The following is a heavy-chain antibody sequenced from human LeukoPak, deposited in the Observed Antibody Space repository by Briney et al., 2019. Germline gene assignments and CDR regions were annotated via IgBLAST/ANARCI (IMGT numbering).Heavy chain of an antibody. J-gene: IGHJ3*02. CDR1: GGSISSYY. CDR2: IYYSGST. CDR3: ARRGYSSGWYPRDAFDI. V-gene: IGHV4-59*12. D-gene: IGHD6-19*01. Sequence: SETLSLTCTVSGGSISSYYWSWIRQPPGKGLEWIGYIYYSGSTNYNPSLKSRVTISVDTSKNQFSLKLSSVTAADTAVYYCARRGYSSGWYPRDAFDIWGQGTMVTVSS.